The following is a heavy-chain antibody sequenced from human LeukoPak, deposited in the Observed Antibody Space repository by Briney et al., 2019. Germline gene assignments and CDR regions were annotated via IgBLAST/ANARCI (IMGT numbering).Heavy chain of an antibody. Sequence: PGGSLRLSCAASGFTFSDYHMNWIRQAPGKGLEWVSYISSSSSYTNYGDSVKGRFTSSRDNAKNSLYLRMNSLRAEDTAVYYCARASGSHFDSWGQGTLVTVSS. CDR3: ARASGSHFDS. CDR1: GFTFSDYH. D-gene: IGHD3-22*01. J-gene: IGHJ4*02. CDR2: ISSSSSYT. V-gene: IGHV3-11*03.